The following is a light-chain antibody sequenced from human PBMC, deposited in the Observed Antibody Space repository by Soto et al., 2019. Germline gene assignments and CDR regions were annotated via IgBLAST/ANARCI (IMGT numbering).Light chain of an antibody. J-gene: IGLJ2*01. V-gene: IGLV2-14*03. CDR2: NVN. CDR1: SSDVAAHNY. Sequence: QSALTQPASVSGSPGQSISISCTGTSSDVAAHNYVAWYQRHPGKAPKLIIYNVNDRPSWISDRFSGSKSGNTASLTISGLQSADEADYLCSSYTARGTQVLFGGGTKLTVL. CDR3: SSYTARGTQVL.